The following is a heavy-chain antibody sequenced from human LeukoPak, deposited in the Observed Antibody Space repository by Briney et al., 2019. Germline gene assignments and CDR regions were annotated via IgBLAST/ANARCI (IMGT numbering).Heavy chain of an antibody. V-gene: IGHV4-30-2*01. CDR2: IYHSGST. D-gene: IGHD5-24*01. CDR1: GGSISSGGYS. J-gene: IGHJ4*02. Sequence: SQTLSLTCAVSGGSISSGGYSWSWIRQPPGKGLEWIGYIYHSGSTYYNPSLKSRVTLSVDRSKNQFSLKLSSVTAADTAVYYCARGDGYNWAFDYWGQGTLVTVSS. CDR3: ARGDGYNWAFDY.